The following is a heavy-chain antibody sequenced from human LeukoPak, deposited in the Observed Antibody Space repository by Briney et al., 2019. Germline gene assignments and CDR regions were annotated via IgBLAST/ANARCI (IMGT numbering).Heavy chain of an antibody. CDR2: INPSGGST. Sequence: ASVKVSCKVSGYTLTELSMHWVRQAPGQGLEWMGIINPSGGSTSYAQKFQGRVTMTRDMSTSTVYMELSSLRSEDTAVYYCARGPDTVYFDYWGQGTLVTVSS. J-gene: IGHJ4*02. CDR3: ARGPDTVYFDY. V-gene: IGHV1-46*01. D-gene: IGHD5-18*01. CDR1: GYTLTELS.